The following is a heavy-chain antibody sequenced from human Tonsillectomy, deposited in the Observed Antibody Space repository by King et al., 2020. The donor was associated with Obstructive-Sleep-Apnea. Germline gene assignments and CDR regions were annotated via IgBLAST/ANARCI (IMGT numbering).Heavy chain of an antibody. CDR3: ARALYDYGDYGNWFDP. J-gene: IGHJ5*02. V-gene: IGHV3-7*01. D-gene: IGHD4-17*01. CDR2: IKQDGREK. CDR1: GFTFSNYW. Sequence: VQLVQSGGGLVQPGGSLRLSCAASGFTFSNYWMSWVRQAPGKGLEWVANIKQDGREKYYVDSVKGQFTISRDNAKNSLYLQMNSLRAEDTAVYYCARALYDYGDYGNWFDPWGQGTLVTVSS.